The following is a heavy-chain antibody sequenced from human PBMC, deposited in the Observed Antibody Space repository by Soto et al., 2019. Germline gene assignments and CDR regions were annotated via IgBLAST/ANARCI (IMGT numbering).Heavy chain of an antibody. V-gene: IGHV4-31*03. CDR1: GGSISSGGYY. Sequence: SETLSLTCTVSGGSISSGGYYWSWIRQHPGKGLEWIGYIYYSGSTYYNPSLKSRVTISVDTSKNQLSLTLTSVTAADTAVYYCARTLSGYAFGPLDYWGQGALVTVSS. J-gene: IGHJ4*02. CDR2: IYYSGST. D-gene: IGHD5-12*01. CDR3: ARTLSGYAFGPLDY.